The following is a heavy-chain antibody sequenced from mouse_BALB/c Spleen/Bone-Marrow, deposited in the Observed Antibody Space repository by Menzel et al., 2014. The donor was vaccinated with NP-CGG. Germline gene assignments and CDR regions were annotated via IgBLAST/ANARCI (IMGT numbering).Heavy chain of an antibody. Sequence: QVQLQQSGAELVKPGTSVKLSCKASGYNFTSYWINWVKLRPGQGLEWIGDIYPGSGSTNYNEKFKSKATLTVDTSSSTAYMQLSCLASEDSALYYCARFSQLGLLAYWGQGTLVTVSA. CDR1: GYNFTSYW. D-gene: IGHD3-1*01. CDR2: IYPGSGST. V-gene: IGHV1-55*01. CDR3: ARFSQLGLLAY. J-gene: IGHJ3*01.